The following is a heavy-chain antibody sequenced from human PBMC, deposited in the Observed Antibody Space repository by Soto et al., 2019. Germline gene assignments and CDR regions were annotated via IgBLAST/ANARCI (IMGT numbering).Heavy chain of an antibody. V-gene: IGHV3-23*01. CDR2: ISGSGGST. J-gene: IGHJ4*02. CDR3: AKVSRDGYNYFDY. Sequence: PGGSLRLSCAASGFTFSSYAMSWVRQAPGKGLEWVSAISGSGGSTYYADSVKGRFTISRDNSKNTLYLQMNSLRAEDTVVYYCAKVSRDGYNYFDYWGQGTLVTVSS. D-gene: IGHD5-12*01. CDR1: GFTFSSYA.